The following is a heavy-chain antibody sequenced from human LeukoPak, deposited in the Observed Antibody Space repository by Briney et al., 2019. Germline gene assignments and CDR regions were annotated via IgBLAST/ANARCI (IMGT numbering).Heavy chain of an antibody. D-gene: IGHD3-22*01. V-gene: IGHV1-69*04. Sequence: SVKVSCKASGGTFSSYAISWVRQAPGQGLEWMGRIIPIFGIANYAQKFQGRVTITADKSTSTAYMELSSPRSEDTAVYYCARDYDSSGLSDYWGQGTLVTVSS. CDR3: ARDYDSSGLSDY. CDR2: IIPIFGIA. CDR1: GGTFSSYA. J-gene: IGHJ4*02.